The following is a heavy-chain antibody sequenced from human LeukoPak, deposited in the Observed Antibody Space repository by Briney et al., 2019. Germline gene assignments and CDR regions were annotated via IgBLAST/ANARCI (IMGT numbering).Heavy chain of an antibody. CDR3: VRGGYSSFDY. J-gene: IGHJ4*02. V-gene: IGHV3-7*01. CDR1: GFTFSSYA. CDR2: IKQDGSQK. Sequence: GGSLRLSCAASGFTFSSYAMSWVRQAPGKGLEWVANIKQDGSQKHYVDSVKGRFTISRDNSKNLLYLQMNNLGAEDTAVYYCVRGGYSSFDYWGQGTLVTVSS. D-gene: IGHD3-10*01.